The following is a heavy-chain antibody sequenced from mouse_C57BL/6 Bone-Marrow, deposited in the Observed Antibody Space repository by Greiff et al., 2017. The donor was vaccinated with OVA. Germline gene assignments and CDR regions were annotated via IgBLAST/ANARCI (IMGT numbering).Heavy chain of an antibody. J-gene: IGHJ2*01. CDR3: ARDYYGSSFDY. CDR2: IDPSDSET. Sequence: VQLQQPGAELVRPGSSVKLSCKASGYTFTSYWMHWVKQRPIQGLEWIGNIDPSDSETPSNQKFKDKATLTVDKSSSTAYMQLSSLTSEDAAVYYCARDYYGSSFDYWGQGTTLTVSS. CDR1: GYTFTSYW. D-gene: IGHD1-1*01. V-gene: IGHV1-52*01.